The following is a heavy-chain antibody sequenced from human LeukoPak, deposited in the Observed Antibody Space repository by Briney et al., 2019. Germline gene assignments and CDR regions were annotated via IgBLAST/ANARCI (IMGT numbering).Heavy chain of an antibody. CDR1: GGSISRSNW. V-gene: IGHV4-4*02. Sequence: SYTLSLTCAVSGGSISRSNWWNWVRQSPGKGLEWIGEIYYSGSTNYNSSLKSRVSISLDKSKKQFSLKLTSVTAADTAVYHCAVAVTGYSFDYWGQGTLVTVSS. D-gene: IGHD6-19*01. CDR3: AVAVTGYSFDY. J-gene: IGHJ4*02. CDR2: IYYSGST.